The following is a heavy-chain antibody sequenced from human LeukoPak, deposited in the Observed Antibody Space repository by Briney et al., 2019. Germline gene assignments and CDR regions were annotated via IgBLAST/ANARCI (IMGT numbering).Heavy chain of an antibody. V-gene: IGHV2-5*02. CDR3: AHKYSRSSYFDS. CDR2: IYWDDDQ. D-gene: IGHD6-6*01. J-gene: IGHJ4*02. CDR1: GFSLSTSGVG. Sequence: SGPTLVNPTQTLTLTCTFSGFSLSTSGVGVGWIRQPPGKALEWVALIYWDDDQRYSPSLRSRVTITKDTSKNQVVLTMTNMDPVDTAIYYCAHKYSRSSYFDSWGQGMLVTVPS.